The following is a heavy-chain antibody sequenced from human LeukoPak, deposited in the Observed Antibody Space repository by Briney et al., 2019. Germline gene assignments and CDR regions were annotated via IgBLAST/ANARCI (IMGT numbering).Heavy chain of an antibody. CDR2: ISGSGGST. V-gene: IGHV3-23*01. D-gene: IGHD3-9*01. J-gene: IGHJ4*02. CDR3: AKDLGYYDILTGYSALHSFDY. Sequence: GGSLRLSCAASGFTFSSYAMSWVRQAPGKGLEWVSAISGSGGSTYYTDSVKGRFTISRDNSKNTLYLQMNSLRAEDTAVYYCAKDLGYYDILTGYSALHSFDYWGQGTLVTVSS. CDR1: GFTFSSYA.